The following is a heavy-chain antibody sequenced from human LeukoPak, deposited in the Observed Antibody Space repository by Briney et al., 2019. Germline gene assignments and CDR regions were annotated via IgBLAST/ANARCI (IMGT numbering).Heavy chain of an antibody. Sequence: GESLKISCKGSGYSFTSYWIGWVRQVPGKGLEWMGIIYPGDSDTRYSPSFQGQVTISADKSISTAYLQWSSLKASDTAMYYCARRSPNYDFWSGYLPIAFDIWGQGTMVTVSS. CDR2: IYPGDSDT. D-gene: IGHD3-3*01. J-gene: IGHJ3*02. CDR3: ARRSPNYDFWSGYLPIAFDI. CDR1: GYSFTSYW. V-gene: IGHV5-51*01.